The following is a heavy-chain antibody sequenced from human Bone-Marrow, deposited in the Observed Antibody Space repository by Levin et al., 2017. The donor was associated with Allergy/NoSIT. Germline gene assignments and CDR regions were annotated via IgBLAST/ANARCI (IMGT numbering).Heavy chain of an antibody. CDR1: GFTFNSHP. Sequence: GGSLRLSCVASGFTFNSHPMSWVRQAPGKGLEWVSFISQNGGTTYYADSVKGRFTISRDNPKNTLYLQMNSLTAEDTALYYCAKRGSYVGSGYSYVVKAPNYFDAWGQGARVTVSS. V-gene: IGHV3-23*01. J-gene: IGHJ4*02. CDR3: AKRGSYVGSGYSYVVKAPNYFDA. D-gene: IGHD3-22*01. CDR2: ISQNGGTT.